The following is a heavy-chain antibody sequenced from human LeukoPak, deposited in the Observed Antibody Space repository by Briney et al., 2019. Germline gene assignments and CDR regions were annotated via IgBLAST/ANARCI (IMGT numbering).Heavy chain of an antibody. J-gene: IGHJ6*03. CDR1: GFTFSSYG. V-gene: IGHV3-23*01. D-gene: IGHD4-17*01. Sequence: PGGSLRLSCAASGFTFSSYGMNWVRQAPGKGLEWVSAISGSGGSTYYADSVKGRFTISRDNSKNMLYLQMNSLRAEDTAVYYCAKDTYGVYYYMDVWGKGTTVTVSS. CDR3: AKDTYGVYYYMDV. CDR2: ISGSGGST.